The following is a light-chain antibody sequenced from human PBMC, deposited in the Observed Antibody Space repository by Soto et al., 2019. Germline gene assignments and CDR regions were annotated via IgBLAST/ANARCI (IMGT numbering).Light chain of an antibody. V-gene: IGKV3-20*01. J-gene: IGKJ1*01. CDR1: KNITNNY. CDR3: QQHGNSPRT. CDR2: GAS. Sequence: EIVLTQSPGTLSLSPGERVTLPCRASKNITNNYVAWYQHKPGQAPRLLIYGASSRATGIPVRFSGSGSGTDFTLTISRLEPEDFAVYYCQQHGNSPRTFGQGTK.